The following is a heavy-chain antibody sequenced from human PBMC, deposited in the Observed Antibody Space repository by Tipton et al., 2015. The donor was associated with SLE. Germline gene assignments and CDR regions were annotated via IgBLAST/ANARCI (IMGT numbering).Heavy chain of an antibody. CDR2: ITRSSSSI. Sequence: SLRLSCAASGFTVSSNYMSWVRQAPGKGLEWVSYITRSSSSIYYADSVKGRFTMSRDNAKNSLYLQMNSLRAEDTALYYCVSGGLVTSSWYDRPDYWGQGTLVTVSS. D-gene: IGHD6-13*01. CDR3: VSGGLVTSSWYDRPDY. J-gene: IGHJ4*02. CDR1: GFTVSSNY. V-gene: IGHV3-48*01.